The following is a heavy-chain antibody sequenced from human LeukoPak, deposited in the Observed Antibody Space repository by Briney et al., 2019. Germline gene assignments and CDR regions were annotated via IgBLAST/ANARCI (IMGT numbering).Heavy chain of an antibody. V-gene: IGHV3-7*01. CDR1: GFTFSSYW. D-gene: IGHD3-3*01. CDR3: ARGYDFWSGPPLKD. J-gene: IGHJ4*02. Sequence: GGSLRLSCAASGFTFSSYWMSWVRQAPGKGLEWVANIKQDGSEKYYVDSVKGRFTISRDNAKNSLYLQMNSLRAEDTAVYYCARGYDFWSGPPLKDWGQGTLVTVSS. CDR2: IKQDGSEK.